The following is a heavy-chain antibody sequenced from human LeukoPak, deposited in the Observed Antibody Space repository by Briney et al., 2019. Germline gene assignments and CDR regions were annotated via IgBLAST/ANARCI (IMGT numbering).Heavy chain of an antibody. CDR3: AKDTSVTMIVVVITTFGYFQH. CDR2: ISGSGAST. CDR1: EFTFSDYY. J-gene: IGHJ1*01. Sequence: PGGSLRLSCAASEFTFSDYYMSWIRQAPGKGLEWVSGISGSGASTYYADSVKGRFTISRDNSKNTLYLQMNRLRAEDTAAYYCAKDTSVTMIVVVITTFGYFQHWGQGTLVTVSS. V-gene: IGHV3-23*01. D-gene: IGHD3-22*01.